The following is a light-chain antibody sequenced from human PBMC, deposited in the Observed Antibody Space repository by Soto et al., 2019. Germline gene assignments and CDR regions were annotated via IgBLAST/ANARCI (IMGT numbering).Light chain of an antibody. J-gene: IGKJ4*01. CDR1: QSVSSSY. CDR3: QQYGSSQT. CDR2: GAS. V-gene: IGKV3-20*01. Sequence: EIVVTQSPGTLSLSPGEKATLSCRASQSVSSSYLAWYQQKPGQAPRLLIYGASSRATGIPDRFSGSGSGTDFTLTISRLEPEDFAVYYCQQYGSSQTFGGGTKV.